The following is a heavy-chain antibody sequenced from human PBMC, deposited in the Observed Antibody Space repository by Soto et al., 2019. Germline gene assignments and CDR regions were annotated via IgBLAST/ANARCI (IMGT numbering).Heavy chain of an antibody. CDR1: NETLTTYG. J-gene: IGHJ6*02. CDR3: ARDSSSSGYYYGMDV. V-gene: IGHV1-18*01. CDR2: VSGYNGHS. Sequence: QVHLVQSGAEVKKPGASVKVSCKASNETLTTYGISWVRQAPGQGLEWMGWVSGYNGHSSSAQKFQDRVIMTADTSTNTAYMELRSLTPDDSAVYFFARDSSSSGYYYGMDVWGQGTTVTVSS. D-gene: IGHD6-6*01.